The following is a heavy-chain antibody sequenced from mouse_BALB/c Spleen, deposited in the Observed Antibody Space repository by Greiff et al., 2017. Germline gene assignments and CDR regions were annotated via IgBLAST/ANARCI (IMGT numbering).Heavy chain of an antibody. CDR3: ARDGPYAMDY. D-gene: IGHD2-3*01. Sequence: VQLQQSGPGLVKPSQSLSLTCTVTGYSITSDYAWNWIRQFPGNKLEWMGYIHYSGSTNYNPSLKSRISITRDTSKNQFFLQLNSVTTEDTATYYCARDGPYAMDYWGQGTSVTVSS. J-gene: IGHJ4*01. V-gene: IGHV3-2*02. CDR1: GYSITSDYA. CDR2: IHYSGST.